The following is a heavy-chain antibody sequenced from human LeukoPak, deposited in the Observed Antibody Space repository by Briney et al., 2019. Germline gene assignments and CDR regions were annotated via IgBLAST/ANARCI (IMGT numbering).Heavy chain of an antibody. J-gene: IGHJ4*02. Sequence: ASVKVSCKASGYTFTSYGISWVRQAPGQGLEWMGWISAYNGNTNYAQKLQGRVTMTTGTSTSTAYMELRSLRSDDTAVYYCAREWAVAGYFDYWGQGTLVTVSS. CDR1: GYTFTSYG. D-gene: IGHD6-19*01. CDR3: AREWAVAGYFDY. CDR2: ISAYNGNT. V-gene: IGHV1-18*01.